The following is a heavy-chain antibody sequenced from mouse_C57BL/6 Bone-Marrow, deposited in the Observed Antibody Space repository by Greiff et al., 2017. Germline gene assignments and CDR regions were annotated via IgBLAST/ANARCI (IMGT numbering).Heavy chain of an antibody. Sequence: QVQLQQPGAELVMPGASVKLSCKASGYTFTSYWMHWVKQRPGQGLEWIGEIDPSDSYTNYNQKFKGKSTLTVDKSSSTAYMQLSSLTSEDSAVYYCARLGITPYWYFDVWGTGTTVTVSS. D-gene: IGHD2-4*01. CDR1: GYTFTSYW. CDR2: IDPSDSYT. CDR3: ARLGITPYWYFDV. V-gene: IGHV1-69*01. J-gene: IGHJ1*03.